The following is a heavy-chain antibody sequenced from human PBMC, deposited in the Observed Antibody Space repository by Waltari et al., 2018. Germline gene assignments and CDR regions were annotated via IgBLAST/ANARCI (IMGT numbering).Heavy chain of an antibody. D-gene: IGHD6-13*01. CDR1: GFSLRSYW. V-gene: IGHV3-7*03. CDR3: ARGSPDMSSAGPDY. Sequence: EVQLAESGGGLVRPGGSLRLSCAASGFSLRSYWMNWSRQAPGEGLEWVTDIEKDGREKDYVDAVKGRFTISRDNSKNSVYLQRNSLRAEDTAVYYCARGSPDMSSAGPDYWGQGTLVVVSS. J-gene: IGHJ4*02. CDR2: IEKDGREK.